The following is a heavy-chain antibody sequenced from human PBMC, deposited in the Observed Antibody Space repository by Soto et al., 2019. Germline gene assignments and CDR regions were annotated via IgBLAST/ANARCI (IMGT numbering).Heavy chain of an antibody. Sequence: ASVKVSCKASGYTFTSYDINWVRQATGQGLEWMGWMNPNSGNTGYAQKFQGRVTMTRNTSISTAYMELSSLRSEDTAVYYCARSLRDCSGGSCYSVHYYYYMDVWGKGTTVTVS. CDR1: GYTFTSYD. V-gene: IGHV1-8*01. CDR3: ARSLRDCSGGSCYSVHYYYYMDV. CDR2: MNPNSGNT. D-gene: IGHD2-15*01. J-gene: IGHJ6*03.